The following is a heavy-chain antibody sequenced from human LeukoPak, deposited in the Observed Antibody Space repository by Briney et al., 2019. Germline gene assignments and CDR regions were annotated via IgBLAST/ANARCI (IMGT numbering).Heavy chain of an antibody. CDR2: INPNSGGT. D-gene: IGHD6-19*01. Sequence: ASVKVSCKASGYTFTGYYMHWVRQAPGQGLEWMGRINPNSGGTNYAQKFQGRVTMTRDTSISTAYMELSRLRSDDTAVHYCASDQAGWYFFDYWGQGTLVTVSS. V-gene: IGHV1-2*06. CDR1: GYTFTGYY. J-gene: IGHJ4*02. CDR3: ASDQAGWYFFDY.